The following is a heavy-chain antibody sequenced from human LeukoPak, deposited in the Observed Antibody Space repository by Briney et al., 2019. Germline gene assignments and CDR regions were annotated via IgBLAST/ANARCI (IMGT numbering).Heavy chain of an antibody. CDR3: AREAMAVDY. CDR2: IYTSGST. J-gene: IGHJ4*02. Sequence: SETLSLTCTVSGGSISSGSYYWSWIRQPAGKGLEWIGRIYTSGSTNYNPSLKNRVTISVDTSNNQFSLRLTSVTAADTAVYYCAREAMAVDYWGQGTLVTVSS. V-gene: IGHV4-61*02. D-gene: IGHD5-18*01. CDR1: GGSISSGSYY.